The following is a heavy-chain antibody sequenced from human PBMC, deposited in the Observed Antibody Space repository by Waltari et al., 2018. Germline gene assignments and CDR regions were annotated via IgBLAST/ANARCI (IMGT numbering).Heavy chain of an antibody. Sequence: QAQLVQSGAEVKKPESSVKVSCQASGGTFSTHIITWVRQAPGQGLEWMGQITPILGIANYAQKFQARVTITADESTSTSYMELSSLTSEDTAVYYCARGAAPMAVTSLDFWGQGTLVTVSS. D-gene: IGHD2-2*01. V-gene: IGHV1-69*04. CDR3: ARGAAPMAVTSLDF. CDR2: ITPILGIA. J-gene: IGHJ4*02. CDR1: GGTFSTHI.